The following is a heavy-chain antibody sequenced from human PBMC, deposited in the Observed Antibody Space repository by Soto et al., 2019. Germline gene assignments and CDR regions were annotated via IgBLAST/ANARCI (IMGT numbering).Heavy chain of an antibody. CDR2: IYPGDSDT. J-gene: IGHJ4*02. V-gene: IGHV5-51*01. CDR1: GYSFTSYW. D-gene: IGHD6-13*01. CDR3: ARCSSGYSSSWYASYFDY. Sequence: PGESLKISCKGSGYSFTSYWIGWVRQMPGKGLEWMGIIYPGDSDTRYSPSFQGQVTISADKSISTAYLQWSSLKASDTAMYYCARCSSGYSSSWYASYFDYWGQGTLVTVSS.